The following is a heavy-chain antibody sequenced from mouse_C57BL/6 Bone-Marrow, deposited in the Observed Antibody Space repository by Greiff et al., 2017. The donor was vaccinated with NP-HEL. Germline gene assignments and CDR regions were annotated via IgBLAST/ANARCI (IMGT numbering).Heavy chain of an antibody. Sequence: EVKLMESGPGLVKPSQSLSLTCSVTGYSITSGYYWNWIRQFPGNKLEWMGYISYDGSNNYNPSLKNRISITRDTSKNQFFLRLNSVTTEDTATYYCARGHYYGSNYAMDYWGQGTSVTVSS. J-gene: IGHJ4*01. CDR1: GYSITSGYY. CDR2: ISYDGSN. V-gene: IGHV3-6*01. D-gene: IGHD1-1*01. CDR3: ARGHYYGSNYAMDY.